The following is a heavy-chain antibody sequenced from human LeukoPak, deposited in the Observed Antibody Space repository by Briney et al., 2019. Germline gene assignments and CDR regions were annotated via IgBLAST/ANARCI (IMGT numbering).Heavy chain of an antibody. CDR3: AGVVGDSSSWPHFDY. CDR1: GYTFTSYA. Sequence: ASVKVSCKASGYTFTSYAMHWVRQAPGQRLEWMGWINAGNGNTKYSQKFQGRVTITRDTSASTAYMELSSLRSEDTAVYYCAGVVGDSSSWPHFDYWGQGTLVTVSS. J-gene: IGHJ4*02. CDR2: INAGNGNT. D-gene: IGHD6-13*01. V-gene: IGHV1-3*01.